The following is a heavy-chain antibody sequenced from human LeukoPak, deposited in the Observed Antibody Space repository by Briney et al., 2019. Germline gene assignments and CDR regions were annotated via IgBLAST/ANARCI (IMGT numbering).Heavy chain of an antibody. V-gene: IGHV3-20*04. D-gene: IGHD3-22*01. Sequence: GRSLRLSCAASGFTFDDYAMHWVRQAPGKGLEWVSGINWNGGSTGYADSVKGRFTISRDNAKNSLYLQMNSLRAEDTALYYCARDAYYYDSSGYYPNWGQGTLVTVSS. J-gene: IGHJ4*02. CDR3: ARDAYYYDSSGYYPN. CDR1: GFTFDDYA. CDR2: INWNGGST.